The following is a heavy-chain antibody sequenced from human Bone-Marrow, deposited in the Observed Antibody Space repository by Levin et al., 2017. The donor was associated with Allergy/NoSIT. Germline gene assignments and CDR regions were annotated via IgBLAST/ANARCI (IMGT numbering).Heavy chain of an antibody. V-gene: IGHV3-74*01. Sequence: GGSLRLSCAASGFTFSLSFLHWVRQAPGKGLVWVSRIKSDGSDISYADSVKGRFTLSLSHAKNTLYLQMNRLRAEDTAVYYCARPAGGCGGDHRFGAFDTWGQGTMVTVSS. CDR2: IKSDGSDI. D-gene: IGHD2-21*01. CDR1: GFTFSLSF. CDR3: ARPAGGCGGDHRFGAFDT. J-gene: IGHJ3*02.